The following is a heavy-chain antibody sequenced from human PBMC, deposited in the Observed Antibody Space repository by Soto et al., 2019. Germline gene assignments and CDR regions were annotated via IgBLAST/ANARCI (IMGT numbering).Heavy chain of an antibody. Sequence: SETLSLPCTVTGGSIISHSCSWIRQPPGKGLEWIGNIYYSGSTNYNPSLKSRVTISVDTSKNQFSLKLSSVTASDTATYYCKRGVVWTEPPTVQRHLDWVCGHWGQGSPDTVSS. CDR1: GGSIISHS. D-gene: IGHD3-9*01. V-gene: IGHV4-59*11. CDR2: IYYSGST. CDR3: KRGVVWTEPPTVQRHLDWVCGH. J-gene: IGHJ4*02.